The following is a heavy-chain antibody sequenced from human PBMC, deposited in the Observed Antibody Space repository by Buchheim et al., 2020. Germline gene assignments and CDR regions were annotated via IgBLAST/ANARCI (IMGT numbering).Heavy chain of an antibody. CDR3: ARHARDCFDY. CDR2: IYYSGST. Sequence: QLQLQESGPGLVKPSETLSLTCTVSGGSISSSISYCGRIRQPPGKGLEWIGSIYYSGSTYYNPSLKSRVTISVDPSKNLFFLKLSSVTAADTAVYYCARHARDCFDYWGQGTL. D-gene: IGHD2-21*02. CDR1: GGSISSSISY. V-gene: IGHV4-39*01. J-gene: IGHJ4*02.